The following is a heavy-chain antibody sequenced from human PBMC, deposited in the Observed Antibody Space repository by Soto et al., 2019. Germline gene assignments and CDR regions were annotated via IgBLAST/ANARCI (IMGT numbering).Heavy chain of an antibody. V-gene: IGHV4-30-4*01. CDR1: GGSISSGHYY. J-gene: IGHJ3*02. CDR3: ARDRGVNYYDSSGYRGDDAFDI. Sequence: SETLSLTCTVSGGSISSGHYYWSWIRQPPGKGLEWIGYIYYSGSTYYNPPLKSRLTMSLDTSKNQFSLKLSSVTAADTAVYYCARDRGVNYYDSSGYRGDDAFDIWGQGTMVT. CDR2: IYYSGST. D-gene: IGHD3-22*01.